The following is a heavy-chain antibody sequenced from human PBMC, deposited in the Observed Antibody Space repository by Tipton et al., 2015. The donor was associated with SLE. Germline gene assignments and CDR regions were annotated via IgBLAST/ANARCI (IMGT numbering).Heavy chain of an antibody. CDR3: ARDGLAYCGGDCFSDY. J-gene: IGHJ4*02. D-gene: IGHD2-21*01. Sequence: QSGAEVKKPGASVKVSCKASGYTFTSYGISWVRQAPGQGLEWMGWISAYNGYTNYAQNFQDRVTMTTDTSTSTAYMKLRSLRSDDTAVYYCARDGLAYCGGDCFSDYWGQGALVTVSS. V-gene: IGHV1-18*01. CDR2: ISAYNGYT. CDR1: GYTFTSYG.